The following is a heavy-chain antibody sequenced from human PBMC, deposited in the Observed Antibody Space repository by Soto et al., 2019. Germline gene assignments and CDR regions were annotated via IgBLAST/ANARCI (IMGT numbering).Heavy chain of an antibody. D-gene: IGHD3-3*01. Sequence: GGSLRLSCAASGFTFSSYSTNWVRQAPGKGLEWVSSISSSSSYICYADSVKGRFTISRDNAKNSLYLQMNSLRAEDTAVYYCARDRGFQGYYDFWSGYYTGPWDYWGQGTLVTVS. CDR3: ARDRGFQGYYDFWSGYYTGPWDY. CDR2: ISSSSSYI. J-gene: IGHJ4*02. CDR1: GFTFSSYS. V-gene: IGHV3-21*01.